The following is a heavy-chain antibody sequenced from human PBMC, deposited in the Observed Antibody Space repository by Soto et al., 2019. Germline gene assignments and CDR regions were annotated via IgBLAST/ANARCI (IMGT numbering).Heavy chain of an antibody. CDR1: GGSISSYY. CDR2: IYHSGST. CDR3: ARSPDSSGYYPRRYYYGMDV. J-gene: IGHJ6*02. V-gene: IGHV4-59*12. Sequence: SETLSLTCTVSGGSISSYYWGWIRQPPGKGLEWIGEIYHSGSTNYNPSLKSRVTISVDKSKNQFSLKLSSVTAADTAVYYCARSPDSSGYYPRRYYYGMDVWGQGTTVTVSS. D-gene: IGHD3-22*01.